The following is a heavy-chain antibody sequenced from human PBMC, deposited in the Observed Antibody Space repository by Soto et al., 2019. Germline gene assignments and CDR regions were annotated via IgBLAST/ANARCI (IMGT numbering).Heavy chain of an antibody. J-gene: IGHJ4*02. CDR2: ISGSGGST. Sequence: VQLVESGGGVVQPGRSLRLSCAASGFTFSSYAMHWVRQAPGKGLEWVSAISGSGGSTYYADSVKGRFTISRDNSKNTLYLQMNSLRAEDTAVYYCAKDRKQYYDSSGYSYYFDYWGQGTLVTVSS. V-gene: IGHV3-23*04. CDR1: GFTFSSYA. D-gene: IGHD3-22*01. CDR3: AKDRKQYYDSSGYSYYFDY.